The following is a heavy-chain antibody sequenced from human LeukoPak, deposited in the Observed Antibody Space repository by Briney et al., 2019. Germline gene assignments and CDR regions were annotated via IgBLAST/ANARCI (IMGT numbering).Heavy chain of an antibody. CDR1: GYTFTSYD. Sequence: ASVKVSCKASGYTFTSYDINWVRQATGQGLEWMGWMNPNSGNTGYAQKFQGRVTMTRNTSIGTAYMELSSLRSEDTAVYYCATTQGAGPPPFDIWGQGTMVTVSS. J-gene: IGHJ3*02. D-gene: IGHD1-26*01. CDR3: ATTQGAGPPPFDI. CDR2: MNPNSGNT. V-gene: IGHV1-8*01.